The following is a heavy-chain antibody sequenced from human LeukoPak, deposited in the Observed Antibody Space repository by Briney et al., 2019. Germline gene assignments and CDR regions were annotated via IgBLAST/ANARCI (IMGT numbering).Heavy chain of an antibody. CDR2: INPKTGGT. V-gene: IGHV1-2*02. D-gene: IGHD1-14*01. J-gene: IGHJ4*02. CDR3: ARATAENDH. CDR1: GYTFTGYY. Sequence: GASVKLSCKASGYTFTGYYMHWVRQAPGRGLEWMGWINPKTGGTSYAQKFQGRVTMTRDTSISTVNMELSRLTSDDTAVYYCARATAENDHWGQGTLVTVSS.